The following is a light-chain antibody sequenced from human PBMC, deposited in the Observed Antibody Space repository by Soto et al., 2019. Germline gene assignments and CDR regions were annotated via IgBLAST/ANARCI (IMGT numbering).Light chain of an antibody. V-gene: IGLV2-14*01. J-gene: IGLJ2*01. Sequence: QSALTQPASVSGSPGQSITISCTGTSSDVGGYNFVSWYQQHPGKAPKLMIYEVSNRPSGVSNRFSGSKSGNMASLTISGLQAEDEADYYCSSYTGSSTVVFGGGTKLTVL. CDR1: SSDVGGYNF. CDR2: EVS. CDR3: SSYTGSSTVV.